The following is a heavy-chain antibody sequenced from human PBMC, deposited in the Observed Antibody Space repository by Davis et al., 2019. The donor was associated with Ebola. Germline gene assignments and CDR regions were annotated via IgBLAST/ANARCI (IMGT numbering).Heavy chain of an antibody. CDR3: ASSLWFGELPNFDP. Sequence: MPSETLSLTCTVSGGSISSGDYYWSSIRQPPGKGLEWIGYIYYSGSTYYNPSLKSRVTISVDTSKNQFSLKLSSVTAADTAVYYCASSLWFGELPNFDPWGQGTLVTVSS. J-gene: IGHJ5*02. CDR1: GGSISSGDYY. D-gene: IGHD3-10*01. CDR2: IYYSGST. V-gene: IGHV4-30-4*01.